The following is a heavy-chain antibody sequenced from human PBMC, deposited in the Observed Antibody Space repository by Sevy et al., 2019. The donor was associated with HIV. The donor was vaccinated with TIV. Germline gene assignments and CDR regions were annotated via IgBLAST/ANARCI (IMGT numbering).Heavy chain of an antibody. CDR3: ARGGGIAQHYYYYYMDV. D-gene: IGHD2-15*01. CDR1: GGTFSSYA. J-gene: IGHJ6*03. V-gene: IGHV1-69*13. Sequence: ASVKVSCKASGGTFSSYAISWVRQAPGQGLEWMEGIIPIFGTANYAQKFQGRVTITADESTSTAYMELSSLRSEDTAVYYCARGGGIAQHYYYYYMDVWGKGTTVTVSS. CDR2: IIPIFGTA.